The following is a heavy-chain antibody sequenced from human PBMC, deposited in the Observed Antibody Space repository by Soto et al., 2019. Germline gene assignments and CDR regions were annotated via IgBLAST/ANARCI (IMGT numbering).Heavy chain of an antibody. CDR2: VIPIVGIS. D-gene: IGHD2-21*02. V-gene: IGHV1-69*02. J-gene: IGHJ4*02. CDR1: GGTFSSYI. CDR3: ARGMPYCGGDCYF. Sequence: QVQLVQSGAEVKKPGSSVKVSCKASGGTFSSYIYTWVRQAPGQRLEWMGPVIPIVGISNYAQQFQGRVTITADKSTSTAYMELTSLRSDDTAVYYCARGMPYCGGDCYFWGQGTLVTVSS.